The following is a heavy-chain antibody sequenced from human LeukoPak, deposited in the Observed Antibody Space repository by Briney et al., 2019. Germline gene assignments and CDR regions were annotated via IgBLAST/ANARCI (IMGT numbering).Heavy chain of an antibody. V-gene: IGHV1-69*13. CDR1: GGTFNDYA. D-gene: IGHD6-13*01. CDR2: IIPIFGTA. CDR3: ARASAAAGQNWFDP. J-gene: IGHJ5*02. Sequence: ASVKVSCKASGGTFNDYAISWVRQAPGQGLEWMGGIIPIFGTANYAQKFQGRVTITADESTSTAYMELSSLRSEDTAVYYCARASAAAGQNWFDPWGQGTLVTVSS.